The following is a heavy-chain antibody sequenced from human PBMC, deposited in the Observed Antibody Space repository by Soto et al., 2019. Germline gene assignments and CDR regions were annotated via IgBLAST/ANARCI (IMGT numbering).Heavy chain of an antibody. CDR3: ARDRGRIVGATNYYYGMDV. CDR1: GFTFSTYE. CDR2: ISTGGNTL. D-gene: IGHD1-26*01. Sequence: GGSLRLSCAASGFTFSTYEMNWVRQAPGKGLEWISYISTGGNTLYNPDSVKGRFTISRDNAKNSLYLQMNSLRDEDTAVYYCARDRGRIVGATNYYYGMDVWGQGTTVTVS. J-gene: IGHJ6*02. V-gene: IGHV3-48*03.